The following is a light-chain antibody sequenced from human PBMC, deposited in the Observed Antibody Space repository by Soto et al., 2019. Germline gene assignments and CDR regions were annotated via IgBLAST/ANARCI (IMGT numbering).Light chain of an antibody. CDR2: AVS. CDR3: QQYGYSPIP. CDR1: RTVGSTY. J-gene: IGKJ5*01. Sequence: TVSPFTRHLSNGDRSTISCMASRTVGSTYLAWYQQKAGQAPRLLIYAVSSRATGIPDRFSGSGSGTDFTLTISSLEPEDFTVYYCQQYGYSPIPFAHGTRPAIK. V-gene: IGKV3-20*01.